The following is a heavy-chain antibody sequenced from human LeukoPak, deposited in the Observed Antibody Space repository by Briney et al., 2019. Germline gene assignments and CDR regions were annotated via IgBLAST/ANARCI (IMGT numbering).Heavy chain of an antibody. J-gene: IGHJ3*02. D-gene: IGHD3-10*01. Sequence: GASVKVSCKASGYTFTSYYMHWVRQAPGQGLEWMGIINPSGGSTSYAQKFQGRVTMTRDTSISTAYMELSRLRSDDTAVYYCASVMVRGVIRDAFDIWGQGTMVTVSS. V-gene: IGHV1-46*01. CDR3: ASVMVRGVIRDAFDI. CDR2: INPSGGST. CDR1: GYTFTSYY.